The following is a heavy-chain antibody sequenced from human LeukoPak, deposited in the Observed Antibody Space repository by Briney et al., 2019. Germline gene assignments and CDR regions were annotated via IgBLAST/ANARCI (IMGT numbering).Heavy chain of an antibody. D-gene: IGHD3-10*01. J-gene: IGHJ4*02. V-gene: IGHV3-30*02. CDR3: ASGILSTMVRGVIITRNY. Sequence: GGSLRLSCAASGFTFSSYGMHWVRQAPGKGLEWVAFIRYDGSNKYYADSVKGRFTISRDNSKNTLYLQMNSLRAEDTAVYYCASGILSTMVRGVIITRNYWGQGTLVTVSS. CDR1: GFTFSSYG. CDR2: IRYDGSNK.